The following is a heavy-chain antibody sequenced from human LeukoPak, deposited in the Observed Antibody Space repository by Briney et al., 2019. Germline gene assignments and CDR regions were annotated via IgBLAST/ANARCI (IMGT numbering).Heavy chain of an antibody. D-gene: IGHD6-13*01. CDR3: ARGVLAAAGSSFDY. J-gene: IGHJ4*02. Sequence: GASVKVSTKASGYTFTGYYMHWVRQAPGQGLEWMGWINPNSGGTNYAQKFQGWVTMTRDTSISTAYMELSRLRSDDTAVYYCARGVLAAAGSSFDYWGQGTLVTVSS. CDR1: GYTFTGYY. V-gene: IGHV1-2*04. CDR2: INPNSGGT.